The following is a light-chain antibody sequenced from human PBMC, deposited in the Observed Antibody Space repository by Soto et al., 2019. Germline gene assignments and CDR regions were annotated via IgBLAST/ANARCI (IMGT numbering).Light chain of an antibody. Sequence: VLTQSPATLSLSPGERATLSCGASQSIHTSLAWYQQKSGKPPRLVTYDSTLRANGVPDRFGGSRSGTEFTLTINSLEPEDLAVYYCQQRNVWPPITFGQGTRLEIK. CDR2: DST. CDR1: QSIHTS. CDR3: QQRNVWPPIT. V-gene: IGKV3-11*01. J-gene: IGKJ5*01.